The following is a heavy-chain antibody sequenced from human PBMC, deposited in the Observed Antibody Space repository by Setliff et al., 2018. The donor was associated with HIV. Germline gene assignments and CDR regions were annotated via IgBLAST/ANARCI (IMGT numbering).Heavy chain of an antibody. D-gene: IGHD6-19*01. CDR1: GGSISLYY. Sequence: PSETLSLTCTVSGGSISLYYWSWIRQPPGKGLEWVGYVYYGGVTNYNPSLKSRLTISVDTSKNQFSLALSSVTAADTAVYYCAYSTGWYYFDYWGHGTLVTVSS. V-gene: IGHV4-59*01. CDR3: AYSTGWYYFDY. J-gene: IGHJ4*01. CDR2: VYYGGVT.